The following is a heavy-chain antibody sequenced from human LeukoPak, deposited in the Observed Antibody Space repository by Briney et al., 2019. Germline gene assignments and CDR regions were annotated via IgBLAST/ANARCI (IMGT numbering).Heavy chain of an antibody. CDR2: ISGSGGST. J-gene: IGHJ4*02. V-gene: IGHV3-23*01. CDR1: GFTFSSYA. CDR3: AILEGTIVTGAGPADY. D-gene: IGHD2/OR15-2a*01. Sequence: GGSLRLSCAAPGFTFSSYAMSWVRQAPGKGLEWVSGISGSGGSTHYADSVKGRFTISRDNSKNTLYLQMNSLRAEDTAVYYCAILEGTIVTGAGPADYWGQGTLVTVSS.